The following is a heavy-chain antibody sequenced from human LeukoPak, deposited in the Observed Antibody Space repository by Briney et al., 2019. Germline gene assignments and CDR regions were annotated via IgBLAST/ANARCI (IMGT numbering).Heavy chain of an antibody. CDR1: GYTFTSYY. D-gene: IGHD6-19*01. J-gene: IGHJ3*02. CDR3: ARDHEWNSSGWYGGAFDI. Sequence: AASVKVSCKASGYTFTSYYMHWVRQAPGQGLEWMGIINPSGGSTSYAQKFQGRVTMTRDTSTSTVYMELSSLRSEDTAVYYCARDHEWNSSGWYGGAFDIWGQGTMVTVSS. V-gene: IGHV1-46*01. CDR2: INPSGGST.